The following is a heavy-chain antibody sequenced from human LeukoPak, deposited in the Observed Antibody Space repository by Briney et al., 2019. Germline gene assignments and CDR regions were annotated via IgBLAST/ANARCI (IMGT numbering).Heavy chain of an antibody. CDR1: GFTFTDYY. CDR3: ARDKAAIEGYDY. J-gene: IGHJ4*02. Sequence: GGSLRLSCAAYGFTFTDYYMSWIRQAPGKGLDWVSYISSSGSTIYYADSVKGRFTISRDNAKNSLYLQMNSLRAEDTAVYYCARDKAAIEGYDYWGQGTLVTVSS. V-gene: IGHV3-11*04. CDR2: ISSSGSTI. D-gene: IGHD2-2*02.